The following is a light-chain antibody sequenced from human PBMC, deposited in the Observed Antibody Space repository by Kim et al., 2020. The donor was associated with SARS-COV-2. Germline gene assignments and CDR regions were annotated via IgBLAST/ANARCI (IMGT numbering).Light chain of an antibody. Sequence: VSPGQTASIPCSGDKLGHKYVEWYQQKPGQSPVVVIYQDNKRPSGIPERFSGSNSGNTATLTISGSQAVDEADYYCQAWDTSTVVFGGGTQLTVL. J-gene: IGLJ3*02. CDR1: KLGHKY. V-gene: IGLV3-1*01. CDR2: QDN. CDR3: QAWDTSTVV.